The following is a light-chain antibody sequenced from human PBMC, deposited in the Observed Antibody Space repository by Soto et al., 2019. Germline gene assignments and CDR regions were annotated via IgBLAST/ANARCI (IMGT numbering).Light chain of an antibody. J-gene: IGLJ1*01. V-gene: IGLV2-14*01. CDR2: DVS. CDR1: SSDVGSYIY. CDR3: SSYTTSSTLV. Sequence: QSALTQPASVSGSPGQSITISCTGTSSDVGSYIYVSWYQQHPGKAPKLLIYDVSNRPPGVSHRFSGSKSGNTASLTISGLQAEDEADYYCSSYTTSSTLVFGAGTKVTVL.